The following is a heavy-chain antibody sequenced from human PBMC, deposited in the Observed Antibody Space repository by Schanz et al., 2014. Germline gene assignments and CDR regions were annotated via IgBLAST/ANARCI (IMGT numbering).Heavy chain of an antibody. D-gene: IGHD5-12*01. J-gene: IGHJ4*02. CDR3: ARDPNSVNEIDY. V-gene: IGHV3-7*03. CDR2: IKGDSSEK. CDR1: GFTFSDHW. Sequence: EVQLVESGGCLVQPGGSLRLSCSASGFTFSDHWMSWVRQPPGKGLEWVANIKGDSSEKNYVDSVKGRFTLSRDNAKKTMDLQMNSLRVEDTAVYYCARDPNSVNEIDYWGQGTLVTVSS.